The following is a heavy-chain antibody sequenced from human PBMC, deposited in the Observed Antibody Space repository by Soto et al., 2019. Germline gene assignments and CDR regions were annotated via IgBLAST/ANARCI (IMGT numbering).Heavy chain of an antibody. CDR1: GFTFSNYW. J-gene: IGHJ4*02. V-gene: IGHV3-7*01. D-gene: IGHD1-7*01. Sequence: EVQLVESGGGLVQPGGSLRLSCTASGFTFSNYWMSWVRQAPGEGLEWVANMNQDGSERYYVDSVKGRFTISRDNAKNSLYLQVSSLRAEDTAIYYCTRDRSGTMLFWGQGTLVNVSS. CDR3: TRDRSGTMLF. CDR2: MNQDGSER.